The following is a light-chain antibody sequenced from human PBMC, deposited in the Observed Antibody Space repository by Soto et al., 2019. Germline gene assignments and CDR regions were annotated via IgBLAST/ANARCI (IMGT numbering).Light chain of an antibody. V-gene: IGLV2-11*01. Sequence: QSALTQPRSVSGSPGQSVTISCTGTGNDVGAYNYVSWYQQHPGRPPKLVIYDVARWPSGVPDRFSGSKSGNTASLTSSGLQAEDEADYFCCSYAGGYTYLFGTGTKLTVL. CDR1: GNDVGAYNY. CDR3: CSYAGGYTYL. CDR2: DVA. J-gene: IGLJ1*01.